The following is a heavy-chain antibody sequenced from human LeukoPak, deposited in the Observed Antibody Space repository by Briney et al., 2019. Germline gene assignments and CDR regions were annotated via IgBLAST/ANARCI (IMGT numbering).Heavy chain of an antibody. CDR1: GGSISSYY. Sequence: SETLSLTCTVSGGSISSYYWSWIRQPPGKGLEWIGYIYYSGSTNYNPSLKSRVTISVDTSKNQFSPKLSSVTAADTAVYYCARRQLWPLGDAFDIWGQGTMVTASS. D-gene: IGHD5-18*01. J-gene: IGHJ3*02. CDR2: IYYSGST. CDR3: ARRQLWPLGDAFDI. V-gene: IGHV4-59*08.